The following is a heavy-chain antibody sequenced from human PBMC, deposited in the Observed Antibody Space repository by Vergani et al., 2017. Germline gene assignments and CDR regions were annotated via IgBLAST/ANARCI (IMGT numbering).Heavy chain of an antibody. V-gene: IGHV3-74*01. CDR1: GFTFSSYW. Sequence: EVQLVESGGGLAQPGGSLRLSCAASGFTFSSYWMHWVRQAPGKGLVWVSRINSDGSTTNYADSVKGRFTISRDNAKNTLYLQMNSLRVEDTAIYYCTRLAGTLYWGQGTLVTVSS. CDR3: TRLAGTLY. CDR2: INSDGSTT. J-gene: IGHJ4*02. D-gene: IGHD6-19*01.